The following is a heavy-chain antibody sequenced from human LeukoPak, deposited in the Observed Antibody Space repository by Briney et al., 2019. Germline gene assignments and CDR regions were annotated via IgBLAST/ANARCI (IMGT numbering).Heavy chain of an antibody. CDR2: IIPIFGTA. Sequence: SVKVSCKASGGTFSSYAISWVRQAPGQGLEWMGGIIPIFGTANYAQKFQGRVTITADESTSTAYMELSSLRSEDTAVYYCARSRAAAAHWFDPWGQGTLVTVSS. CDR3: ARSRAAAAHWFDP. D-gene: IGHD6-13*01. J-gene: IGHJ5*02. V-gene: IGHV1-69*13. CDR1: GGTFSSYA.